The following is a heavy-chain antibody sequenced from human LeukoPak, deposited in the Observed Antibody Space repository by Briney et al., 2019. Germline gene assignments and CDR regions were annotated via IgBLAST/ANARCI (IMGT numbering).Heavy chain of an antibody. Sequence: GESLKISCKGSGYTFTSYYMHWVRQAPGQGLEWMGIINPSGGSTSYAQKFQGRVTMTRDMSTSTVYMELSSLRSEDTAVYYCARDGGAWRDGYNLNYWGQGTLVTVSS. D-gene: IGHD5-24*01. CDR1: GYTFTSYY. CDR2: INPSGGST. J-gene: IGHJ4*02. V-gene: IGHV1-46*01. CDR3: ARDGGAWRDGYNLNY.